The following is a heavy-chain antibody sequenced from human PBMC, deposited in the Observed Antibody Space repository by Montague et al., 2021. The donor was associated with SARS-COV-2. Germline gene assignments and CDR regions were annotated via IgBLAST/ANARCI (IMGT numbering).Heavy chain of an antibody. D-gene: IGHD6-19*01. J-gene: IGHJ4*02. V-gene: IGHV3-21*01. CDR1: GFTFSSYT. Sequence: SLRLSCAGSGFTFSSYTMNWVRQAPGKGLEWVSSITSRSSDTFYADSVKGRFTISRDNAKNSLYLQMNSLRAEDTAVYYCAREEGIAVAGTDYWGQGTLLTVSS. CDR3: AREEGIAVAGTDY. CDR2: ITSRSSDT.